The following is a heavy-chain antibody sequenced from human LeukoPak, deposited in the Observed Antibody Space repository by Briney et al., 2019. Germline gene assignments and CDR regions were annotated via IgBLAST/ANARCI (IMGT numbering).Heavy chain of an antibody. Sequence: SVKVSCKASGGTFSSYAISWVRQAPGQGLEWMGGIIPIFGTANYAQKFQGRVTITADESTSTAYMELSSLRSEDTAVYYCARDAGAIAEDAFDIWGQGTMVTVSS. CDR1: GGTFSSYA. CDR3: ARDAGAIAEDAFDI. CDR2: IIPIFGTA. V-gene: IGHV1-69*13. D-gene: IGHD6-13*01. J-gene: IGHJ3*02.